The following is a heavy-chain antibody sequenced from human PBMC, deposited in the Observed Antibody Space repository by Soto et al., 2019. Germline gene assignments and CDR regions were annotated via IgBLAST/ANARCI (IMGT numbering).Heavy chain of an antibody. D-gene: IGHD4-17*01. J-gene: IGHJ4*02. CDR3: ARDRWGYGGLFDY. CDR1: GASINSYY. V-gene: IGHV4-59*01. Sequence: QVQLQESGPGLVKPSETLSLTCTVSGASINSYYWSWIRQPPGKGLEWIGYIYYSGTTNYNPSLKSRVTISVDTSKNQFSLKLTSVTAADTAVYYCARDRWGYGGLFDYWGQGTLVTVSS. CDR2: IYYSGTT.